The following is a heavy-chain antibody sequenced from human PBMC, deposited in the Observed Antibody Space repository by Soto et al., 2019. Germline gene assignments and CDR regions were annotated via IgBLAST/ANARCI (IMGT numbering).Heavy chain of an antibody. Sequence: EVQLLESGGGMIQPGGSLRLSCAASGFTFSNYAMNWVRQTPEKGLEWVSAISGSGLSTKHADSVTGRFTISRDNSKNTLYLQMHSLRAEDTAVYYCAKYYFGMGVWGQGTTVTVSS. V-gene: IGHV3-23*01. CDR2: ISGSGLST. CDR1: GFTFSNYA. CDR3: AKYYFGMGV. J-gene: IGHJ6*02.